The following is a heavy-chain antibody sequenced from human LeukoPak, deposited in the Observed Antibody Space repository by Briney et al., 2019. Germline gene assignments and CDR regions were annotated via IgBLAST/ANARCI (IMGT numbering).Heavy chain of an antibody. V-gene: IGHV3-11*01. D-gene: IGHD2-2*01. J-gene: IGHJ4*02. CDR3: AKDRDIVVVPAADY. Sequence: GGSLRLSCAASGFTVSSNYMSWVRQAPGKGLEWVSYISSSGSTIYYADSVKGRFTISRDNAKNSLYLQMNSLRAEDTAVYYCAKDRDIVVVPAADYWGQGTLVTVSS. CDR1: GFTVSSNY. CDR2: ISSSGSTI.